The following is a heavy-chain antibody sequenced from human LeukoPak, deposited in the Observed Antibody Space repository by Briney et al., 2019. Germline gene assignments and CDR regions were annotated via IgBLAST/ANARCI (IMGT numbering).Heavy chain of an antibody. CDR1: GFTFSSYS. J-gene: IGHJ3*02. Sequence: GGSLRLSCAASGFTFSSYSMNWVRQAPGKGLEWVANIKEDGSEKYYVDSVKGRFTISRDDAKNSLYLQMNSLRAEDTAVYYCARDLAGDIWGQGTMVTVSS. CDR2: IKEDGSEK. CDR3: ARDLAGDI. V-gene: IGHV3-7*04.